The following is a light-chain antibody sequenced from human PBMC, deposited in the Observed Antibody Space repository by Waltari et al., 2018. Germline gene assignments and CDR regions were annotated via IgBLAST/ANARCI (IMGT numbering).Light chain of an antibody. V-gene: IGKV3-20*01. CDR3: QKYGTLPAT. CDR2: DAS. Sequence: EIMLTPSPGPLSLSPGERATLSCRASQSISRYLAWYQHKPGQAPRLLIYDASSRATGIPDRFSGSGSGTDFSLTISRLEPEDFAVYYCQKYGTLPATFGQGTKVEIK. CDR1: QSISRY. J-gene: IGKJ1*01.